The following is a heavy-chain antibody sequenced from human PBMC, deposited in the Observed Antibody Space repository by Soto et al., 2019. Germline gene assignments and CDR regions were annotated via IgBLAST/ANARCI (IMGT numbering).Heavy chain of an antibody. V-gene: IGHV3-30*18. CDR1: GFTFSSYG. J-gene: IGHJ4*02. CDR2: ISYDGSNK. Sequence: GGSLRLSCAASGFTFSSYGMHWVRQAPGKGLEWVAVISYDGSNKYYADSVKGRFTISRDNSGNTLYLQMDSLRSEDTDIYFCAKLAYDDIGSTNHNFDSWCQGNHVTLSS. D-gene: IGHD3-22*01. CDR3: AKLAYDDIGSTNHNFDS.